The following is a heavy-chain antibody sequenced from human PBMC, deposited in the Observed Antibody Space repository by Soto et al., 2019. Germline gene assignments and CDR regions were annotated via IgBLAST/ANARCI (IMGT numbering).Heavy chain of an antibody. CDR3: ARALTVNDYLDY. CDR2: VWSDGSNK. D-gene: IGHD4-17*01. V-gene: IGHV3-33*01. J-gene: IGHJ4*02. Sequence: PGGSLILSCSASGFPFRSYAMHWVRQAPGKGLEWVGAVWSDGSNKYYADSVEGRFSISRDNSQNALYLQMNTLGAQDTAIYFCARALTVNDYLDYWGQGTLVTVSS. CDR1: GFPFRSYA.